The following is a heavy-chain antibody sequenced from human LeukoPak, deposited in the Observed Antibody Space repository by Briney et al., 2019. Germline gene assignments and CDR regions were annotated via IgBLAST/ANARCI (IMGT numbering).Heavy chain of an antibody. D-gene: IGHD2-2*01. CDR1: GGSTSTYY. J-gene: IGHJ5*02. Sequence: SETPSLTCAVSGGSTSTYYWSWIRPPPRKGLEWIGYIYYSGSANYNPSLKSRVTISVDTSKNQFSLKLSSVTAAGTAVYYCARTVVVPAAMDDIVATVDWFDPWGQGTLVTVSS. CDR3: ARTVVVPAAMDDIVATVDWFDP. CDR2: IYYSGSA. V-gene: IGHV4-59*01.